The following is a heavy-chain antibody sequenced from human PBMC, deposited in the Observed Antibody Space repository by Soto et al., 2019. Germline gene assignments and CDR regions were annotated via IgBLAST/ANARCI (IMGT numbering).Heavy chain of an antibody. J-gene: IGHJ4*02. Sequence: QVQLVQSGAELKKPGASVRVSCKASGYTFTNFYMHWVRQAPGQGLEWMGIINPSGGGTIYAQKCQGRVSVTSDTSTSTVYMDLSSLRSDDTAVYYCACSGIAAAGTEYWGQGTLVSVST. CDR3: ACSGIAAAGTEY. CDR1: GYTFTNFY. V-gene: IGHV1-46*01. CDR2: INPSGGGT. D-gene: IGHD6-25*01.